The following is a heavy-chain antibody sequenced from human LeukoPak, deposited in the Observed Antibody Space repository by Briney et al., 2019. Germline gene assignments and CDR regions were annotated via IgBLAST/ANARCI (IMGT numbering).Heavy chain of an antibody. CDR3: ARDGVVAATPYYYYMDV. CDR2: ISYDGSNK. V-gene: IGHV3-30*04. D-gene: IGHD2-15*01. Sequence: GGSLRLSCAASGFTFSSYAMHWVRQAPGKGLEWVAVISYDGSNKYYADSVKGRFTISRDNSKNTLYLQVNSLRAEDTAVYYCARDGVVAATPYYYYMDVWGKGTTVTVSS. J-gene: IGHJ6*03. CDR1: GFTFSSYA.